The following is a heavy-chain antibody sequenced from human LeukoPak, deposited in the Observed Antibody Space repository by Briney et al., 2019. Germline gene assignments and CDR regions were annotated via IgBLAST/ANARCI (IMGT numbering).Heavy chain of an antibody. D-gene: IGHD2-15*01. V-gene: IGHV1-69*01. J-gene: IGHJ5*02. CDR2: IIPIFGTA. CDR1: GGTFSSYA. CDR3: ARTPPGGDCSGGSCYKDWFDP. Sequence: SVKVSCKASGGTFSSYAISWVRQAPGQGLEWMGGIIPIFGTANYAQKFQGRVTITADESTSTAYMELSSLRSEDTAVYYCARTPPGGDCSGGSCYKDWFDPWGQGTLVTVSS.